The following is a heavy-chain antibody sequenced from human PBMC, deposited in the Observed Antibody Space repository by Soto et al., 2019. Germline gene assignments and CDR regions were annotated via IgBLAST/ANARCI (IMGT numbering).Heavy chain of an antibody. CDR1: GESFRGYY. J-gene: IGHJ1*01. CDR3: SMGKCGFQY. V-gene: IGHV4-34*02. D-gene: IGHD3-16*01. Sequence: QVQLQQWGAGLLKPSETLSLSCAVYGESFRGYYWSWIRQSPGKGLEWIGEINHSGSTNYNPTLKSRLSISVDTFKNHPSLYLHSLIAADTHLYYCSMGKCGFQYWGQGTLVIVSS. CDR2: INHSGST.